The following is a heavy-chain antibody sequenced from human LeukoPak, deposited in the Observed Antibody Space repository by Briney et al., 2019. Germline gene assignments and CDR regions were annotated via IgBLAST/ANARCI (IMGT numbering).Heavy chain of an antibody. CDR1: GGTFTTYA. D-gene: IGHD3-10*01. CDR3: AIPRRSSRDHDSGGFDS. V-gene: IGHV1-69*10. CDR2: IIPRLGTS. J-gene: IGHJ4*02. Sequence: SVKVSCKASGGTFTTYAINWFRQAPGQGLEWMGLIIPRLGTSNYAQKFQGRVTFTADKSTSTAYVDLSSLRSEDTAVYYCAIPRRSSRDHDSGGFDSWGQGTLVTVSS.